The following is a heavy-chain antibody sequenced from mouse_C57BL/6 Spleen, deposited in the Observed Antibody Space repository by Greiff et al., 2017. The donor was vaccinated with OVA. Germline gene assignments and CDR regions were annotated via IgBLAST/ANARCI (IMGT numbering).Heavy chain of an antibody. CDR2: INYDGSST. V-gene: IGHV5-16*01. J-gene: IGHJ2*01. CDR1: GFTFSDYY. CDR3: ARDLDGYYFFDY. D-gene: IGHD2-3*01. Sequence: EVHLVESEGGLVQPGSSMKLSCTASGFTFSDYYMAWVRQVPEKGLEWVANINYDGSSTYYLDSLKSRFIISRDNAKNILYLQMRSLKSEDTATYYCARDLDGYYFFDYWGQGTTLTVSS.